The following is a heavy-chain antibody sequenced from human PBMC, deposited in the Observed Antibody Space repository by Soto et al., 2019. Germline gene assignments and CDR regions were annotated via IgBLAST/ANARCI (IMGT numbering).Heavy chain of an antibody. CDR2: IWYDGSKK. CDR1: GFSFNTYG. J-gene: IGHJ4*02. Sequence: VQLVESGGGVVQPGRSLRLSCAASGFSFNTYGMHWVRQAPGKGLELVAVIWYDGSKKYYTESVQGRFSISRENSKNTLYLQRNSLRAEDTAVYYCAREAAGDYGAHFDYWGQGALVTVSS. D-gene: IGHD4-17*01. V-gene: IGHV3-33*01. CDR3: AREAAGDYGAHFDY.